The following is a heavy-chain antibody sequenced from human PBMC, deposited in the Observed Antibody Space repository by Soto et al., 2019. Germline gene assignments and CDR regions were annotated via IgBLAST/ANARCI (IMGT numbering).Heavy chain of an antibody. V-gene: IGHV3-48*01. D-gene: IGHD2-2*01. J-gene: IGHJ3*02. CDR1: GFTFSSYS. CDR3: AREGYCSSTSCYWSAFDI. Sequence: GGSLRLSCAASGFTFSSYSMNWVRQAPGKGLEWVSYISSSSTIYYADSVKGRFTISRDNAKNSLYLQMNSLRAEDTAVYYCAREGYCSSTSCYWSAFDIWGQGTMVTVS. CDR2: ISSSSTI.